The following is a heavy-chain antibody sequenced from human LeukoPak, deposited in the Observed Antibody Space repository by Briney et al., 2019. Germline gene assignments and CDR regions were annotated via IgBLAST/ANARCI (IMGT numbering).Heavy chain of an antibody. CDR2: ISAYNGNT. V-gene: IGHV1-18*01. CDR3: ARDPGYSIVVVTAIGGWFDP. J-gene: IGHJ5*02. D-gene: IGHD2-21*02. Sequence: GASVKVSCKASGYTLTSYGISWVRQAPGQGLEWMGWISAYNGNTNYAQKLQGRVTMTTDTSTAYMELRSLGSDDTAVYYCARDPGYSIVVVTAIGGWFDPWGQGTLVTVSS. CDR1: GYTLTSYG.